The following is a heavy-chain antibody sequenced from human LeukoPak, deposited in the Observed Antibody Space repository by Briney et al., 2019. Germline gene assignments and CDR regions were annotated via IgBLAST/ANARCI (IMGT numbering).Heavy chain of an antibody. CDR2: INHSGST. CDR1: GGSFSGYY. Sequence: SETLSLTCAVYGGSFSGYYWSWIRQPPGKGLEWIGEINHSGSTNYNPSLKGRVTISVDTSKNQFSLKLSPVTAADTAVYYCARGGVWARVGATKYNWFDPWGQGTLVTVSS. CDR3: ARGGVWARVGATKYNWFDP. J-gene: IGHJ5*02. V-gene: IGHV4-34*01. D-gene: IGHD1-26*01.